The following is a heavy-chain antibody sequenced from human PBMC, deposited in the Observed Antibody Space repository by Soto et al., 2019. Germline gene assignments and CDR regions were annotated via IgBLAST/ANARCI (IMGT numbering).Heavy chain of an antibody. CDR1: GFSLTTSGVG. CDR2: IYWDDDK. D-gene: IGHD3-3*01. CDR3: AHRVLRTVFGLVTTTAIYFDF. J-gene: IGHJ4*02. Sequence: QITLKESCPTVVNPTETLTLTCTFSGFSLTTSGVGVGWVRQSPGKAPEWLALIYWDDDKRYSTSLKSRLTITNDTSKNQVVLTMANVDPADTATYYCAHRVLRTVFGLVTTTAIYFDFWGQGTPVVVSS. V-gene: IGHV2-5*02.